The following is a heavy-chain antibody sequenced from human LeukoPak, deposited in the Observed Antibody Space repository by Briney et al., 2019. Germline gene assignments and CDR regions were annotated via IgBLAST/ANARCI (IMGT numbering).Heavy chain of an antibody. J-gene: IGHJ4*02. V-gene: IGHV3-30-3*01. Sequence: GGSLRLSCAASGFTFSSYAMHWVRQAPGKGLEWVAVISYDGSNKYYADSVKGRFTISRDNSKNTLYLQMNSLRAEDTAVYYCARAQQWLRLTVGFDYWGQGTLVTVSP. CDR2: ISYDGSNK. D-gene: IGHD5-12*01. CDR3: ARAQQWLRLTVGFDY. CDR1: GFTFSSYA.